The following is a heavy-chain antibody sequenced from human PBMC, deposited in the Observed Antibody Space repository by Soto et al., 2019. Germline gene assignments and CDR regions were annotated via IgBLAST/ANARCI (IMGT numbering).Heavy chain of an antibody. CDR1: GVTFSSYG. Sequence: SLRLSCAAYGVTFSSYGMHLVRQAPGQGLEWVANISYDGSEEYYADSVKGRFTISRDSAKNSLYLQMNSLRAEDTAVYYCATSSDTGYIFDFWGQGTLVTVSS. J-gene: IGHJ4*02. CDR3: ATSSDTGYIFDF. CDR2: ISYDGSEE. D-gene: IGHD3-9*01. V-gene: IGHV3-33*08.